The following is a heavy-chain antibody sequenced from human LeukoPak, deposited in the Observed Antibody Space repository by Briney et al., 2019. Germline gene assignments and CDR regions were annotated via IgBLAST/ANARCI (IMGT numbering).Heavy chain of an antibody. Sequence: ASVKVSCKSSGYTFTNYDLNWVGQATGQGLEGMGWMNPNRGNTGYTKKFQGTVTMTSNTSISTAYMELSSMRSEETAVYYYARVDIVVVPAAMTYYYYGMDVWGQGTTVTVSS. D-gene: IGHD2-2*01. CDR3: ARVDIVVVPAAMTYYYYGMDV. V-gene: IGHV1-8*01. J-gene: IGHJ6*02. CDR1: GYTFTNYD. CDR2: MNPNRGNT.